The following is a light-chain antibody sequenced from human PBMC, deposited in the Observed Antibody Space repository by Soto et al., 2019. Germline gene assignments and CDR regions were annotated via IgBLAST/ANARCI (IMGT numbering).Light chain of an antibody. J-gene: IGKJ1*01. Sequence: DIQMTQSPATLSASVGDRVTITCRASQSLSGWLAWYQQKPGKAPKLLIYDASSLESGVPSRFSGSGSGTEFALTISSLQPDDFASYYCQQYNSYPWPFGQGTKVEIK. V-gene: IGKV1-5*01. CDR1: QSLSGW. CDR3: QQYNSYPWP. CDR2: DAS.